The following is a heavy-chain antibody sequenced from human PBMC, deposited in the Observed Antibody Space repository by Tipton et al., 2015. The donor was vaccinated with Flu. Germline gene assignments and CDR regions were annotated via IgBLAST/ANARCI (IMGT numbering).Heavy chain of an antibody. CDR3: ARRDYSNYVSEPKNWFDP. V-gene: IGHV4-39*01. D-gene: IGHD4-11*01. J-gene: IGHJ5*02. CDR2: IYSSGST. Sequence: TLSLTCTVSRGSMRSSTYYWGWIRQPPGKGLEWIGTIYSSGSTYYNPSLKSRVTIIVDTSKNQFSLKMTSVTAADTAVYYCARRDYSNYVSEPKNWFDPWGQGTLVTVSS. CDR1: RGSMRSSTYY.